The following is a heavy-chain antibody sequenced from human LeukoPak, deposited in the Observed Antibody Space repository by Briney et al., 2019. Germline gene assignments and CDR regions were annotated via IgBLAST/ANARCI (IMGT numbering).Heavy chain of an antibody. V-gene: IGHV1-69*04. CDR2: IIPILGIA. Sequence: SVKVSCKASGGTFSSYTISWVRQAPGQGHEWMGRIIPILGIANYAQKFQGRVTITADKSTSTAYIELSSLRSEDTAVYYCARDLGDGYNNNWFDPWGQGTLVTVSS. CDR1: GGTFSSYT. J-gene: IGHJ5*02. D-gene: IGHD5-24*01. CDR3: ARDLGDGYNNNWFDP.